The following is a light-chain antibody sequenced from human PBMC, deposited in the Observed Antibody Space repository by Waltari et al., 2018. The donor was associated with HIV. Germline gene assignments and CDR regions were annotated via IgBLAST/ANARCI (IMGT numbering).Light chain of an antibody. CDR3: QQYYTIEST. V-gene: IGKV4-1*01. Sequence: DIVMTQSPDSLPVSLGERATMNCRPSRTVYFNSNNQNYLAWYQQKPGQSPKVLIYWASTRASGVPGRFSGSGSGTDFNLTISSLQADDVAVYYCQQYYTIESTFGGGTKVEIK. CDR1: RTVYFNSNNQNY. CDR2: WAS. J-gene: IGKJ4*01.